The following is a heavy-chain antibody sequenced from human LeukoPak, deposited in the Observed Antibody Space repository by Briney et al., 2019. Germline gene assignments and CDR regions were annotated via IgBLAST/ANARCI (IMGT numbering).Heavy chain of an antibody. CDR2: IREAGGGT. CDR3: AKRGVVIRGLLVIGLHTEAYYFDF. V-gene: IGHV3-23*01. Sequence: GGSLKLSCVVSGVKLSNYGMSSGRQAPGKGLEWVSGIREAGGGTKYADSVKGRFTISRDNSKNTLYLQMNRLRAEDMAVYVCAKRGVVIRGLLVIGLHTEAYYFDFWGQGILVTVPS. D-gene: IGHD3-10*01. J-gene: IGHJ4*02. CDR1: GVKLSNYG.